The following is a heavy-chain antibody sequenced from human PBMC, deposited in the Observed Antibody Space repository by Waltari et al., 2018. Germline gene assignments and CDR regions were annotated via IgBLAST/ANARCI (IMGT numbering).Heavy chain of an antibody. Sequence: EVQLVQSGAEVKKPGESLKISCKGSGYSFTSYWIGWVRQMPGNGREWVGMLYPRDADTGNSPSFQGRVPIPADKSISTAYLQWSSLKASDTAMYYCARREKGGPTTRPFDYWGQGTLVTVSS. CDR1: GYSFTSYW. V-gene: IGHV5-51*01. J-gene: IGHJ4*02. CDR3: ARREKGGPTTRPFDY. D-gene: IGHD2-15*01. CDR2: LYPRDADT.